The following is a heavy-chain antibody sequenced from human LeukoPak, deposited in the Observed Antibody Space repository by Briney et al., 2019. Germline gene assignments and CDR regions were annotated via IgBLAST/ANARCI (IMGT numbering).Heavy chain of an antibody. CDR2: IYYSGST. J-gene: IGHJ4*02. D-gene: IGHD1-26*01. V-gene: IGHV4-59*01. CDR3: AASSGSYLYYFDY. CDR1: GGSISSYY. Sequence: SETLSLTCTVSGGSISSYYWSWIRQPPGKGLEWIGYIYYSGSTNYNPSLKSRVTISVDTTKNQFSLKLSSVTAADTAVYYCAASSGSYLYYFDYRGQGTLVTVSS.